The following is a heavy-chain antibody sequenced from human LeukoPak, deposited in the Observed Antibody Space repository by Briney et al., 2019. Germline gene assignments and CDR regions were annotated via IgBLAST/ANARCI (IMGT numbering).Heavy chain of an antibody. D-gene: IGHD6-6*01. J-gene: IGHJ4*02. V-gene: IGHV4-59*08. CDR2: IYYSGST. CDR1: GGSFSGYY. CDR3: ARQPRSSSSCDY. Sequence: PSETLSLTCAVYGGSFSGYYWSWIRQPPGKGLEWIGYIYYSGSTNYNPSLKSRVTISVDTSKNQFSLKLSSVTAADTAVYYCARQPRSSSSCDYWGQGTLVTVSS.